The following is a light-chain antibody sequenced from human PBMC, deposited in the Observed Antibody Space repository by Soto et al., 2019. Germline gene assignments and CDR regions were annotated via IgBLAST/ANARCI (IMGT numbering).Light chain of an antibody. J-gene: IGKJ3*01. Sequence: DIQLTQSPSFLSASVGDRVTITCRASQGISSYLAWYQQKPGKAPKLLIFAASTLQNGVPSRFSGSGSETELTLTLSSLQPEDFATYYCLHLNSYSPDTFGPGTKVDIK. CDR2: AAS. V-gene: IGKV1-9*01. CDR3: LHLNSYSPDT. CDR1: QGISSY.